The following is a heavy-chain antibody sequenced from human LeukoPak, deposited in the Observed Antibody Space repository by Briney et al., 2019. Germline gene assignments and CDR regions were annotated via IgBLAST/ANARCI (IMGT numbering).Heavy chain of an antibody. CDR2: IIPILGTA. CDR3: ARVPITMVRGVPLYFDY. V-gene: IGHV1-69*05. Sequence: EASVKVSCKASGGTFSSYAISWVRQAPGQGLEWMGGIIPILGTANYAQKFQGRVTITTDESTSTAYMELSSLRSEDTAVYYCARVPITMVRGVPLYFDYWGQGTLVTVSS. J-gene: IGHJ4*02. CDR1: GGTFSSYA. D-gene: IGHD3-10*01.